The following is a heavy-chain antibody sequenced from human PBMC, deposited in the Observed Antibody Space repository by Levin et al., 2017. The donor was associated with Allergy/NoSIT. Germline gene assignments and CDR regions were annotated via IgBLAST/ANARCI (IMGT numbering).Heavy chain of an antibody. D-gene: IGHD3-22*01. CDR1: GFSLSTSGMC. CDR3: ARMSYYDDSGKYIGRAWFDP. Sequence: SGPTLVKVTQTLTLTCTFSGFSLSTSGMCVSWIRQPPGKALEWLALIDWYDDKYYNTSLKTRLTISKDTSKNQVVLTMTNMDPVDTATYYCARMSYYDDSGKYIGRAWFDPWGQGTLVTVSS. CDR2: IDWYDDK. V-gene: IGHV2-70*01. J-gene: IGHJ5*02.